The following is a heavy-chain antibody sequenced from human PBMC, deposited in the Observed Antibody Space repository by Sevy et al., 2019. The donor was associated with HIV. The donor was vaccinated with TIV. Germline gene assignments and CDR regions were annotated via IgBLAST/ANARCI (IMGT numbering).Heavy chain of an antibody. J-gene: IGHJ3*02. Sequence: ASVKVSCKTTGYIFSDYNMHWVRQAPGQGLEWMALINPNSGVTIYAHNFRGRVSVTRDTSMSKAYMELSGLTSDDTAVYYCVREDINEPRTLLSFDIWGQGTMVTVSS. D-gene: IGHD1-1*01. CDR3: VREDINEPRTLLSFDI. CDR1: GYIFSDYN. V-gene: IGHV1-2*06. CDR2: INPNSGVT.